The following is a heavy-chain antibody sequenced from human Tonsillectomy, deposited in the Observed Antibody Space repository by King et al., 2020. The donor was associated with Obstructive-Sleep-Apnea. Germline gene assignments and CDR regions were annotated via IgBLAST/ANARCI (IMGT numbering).Heavy chain of an antibody. Sequence: VQLQESGPGLVKPSETLSLTCTVSGGSISSYWSWIRQPAGKGLEWIGRIYTSGSTNYNSSLKSRVTMSIDTSKNQFSLKLTPVTAADTAVYYCARTGKAVQPYGMDVWGQGTTVTVSS. V-gene: IGHV4-4*07. CDR1: GGSISSY. D-gene: IGHD3-9*01. CDR2: IYTSGST. CDR3: ARTGKAVQPYGMDV. J-gene: IGHJ6*02.